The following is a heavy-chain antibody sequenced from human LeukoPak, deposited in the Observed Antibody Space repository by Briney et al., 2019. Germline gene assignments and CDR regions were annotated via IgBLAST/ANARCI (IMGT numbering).Heavy chain of an antibody. J-gene: IGHJ6*03. V-gene: IGHV4-39*07. Sequence: PSETLSLTCTVSGGSINSSSYYWGWIRQPPGKGLEWIGSIYYSGSTNYNPSLKSRVTISVDTSKNQFSLKMSSVTAADTAVYYCARGARGTYYYGSGKTGVKGPSYYMDVWGKGTTVTVSS. CDR3: ARGARGTYYYGSGKTGVKGPSYYMDV. D-gene: IGHD3-10*01. CDR2: IYYSGST. CDR1: GGSINSSSYY.